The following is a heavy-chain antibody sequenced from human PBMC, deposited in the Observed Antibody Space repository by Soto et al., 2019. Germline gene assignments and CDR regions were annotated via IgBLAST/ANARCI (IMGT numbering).Heavy chain of an antibody. CDR3: ARDRDEDIVVVPAASYLGCMDV. Sequence: PGGSLRLSCAASGFTFSSYSMNWVRQAPGKGLEWVSSISSSSSYIYYADSVKGRFTISRDNAKNSLYLQMNSLRAEDTAVYYCARDRDEDIVVVPAASYLGCMDVWGQGTTVTVSS. V-gene: IGHV3-21*01. CDR1: GFTFSSYS. D-gene: IGHD2-2*01. J-gene: IGHJ6*02. CDR2: ISSSSSYI.